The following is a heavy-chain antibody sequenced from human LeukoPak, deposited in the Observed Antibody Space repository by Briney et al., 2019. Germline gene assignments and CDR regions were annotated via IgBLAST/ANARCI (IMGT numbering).Heavy chain of an antibody. CDR1: GYILTELS. D-gene: IGHD3-22*01. J-gene: IGHJ1*01. Sequence: GASVKVSCKVYGYILTELSMHWVRQAPGKGLEWMGGFDPEDGETIYAQKFQGRFTMTEDTSTDTAYMELSSLRCEDTAVYYCATHSSAYYYVNPLWQHWGQGTLVTVSS. CDR3: ATHSSAYYYVNPLWQH. CDR2: FDPEDGET. V-gene: IGHV1-24*01.